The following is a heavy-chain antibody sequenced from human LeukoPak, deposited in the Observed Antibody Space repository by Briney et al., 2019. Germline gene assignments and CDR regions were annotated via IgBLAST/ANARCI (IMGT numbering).Heavy chain of an antibody. V-gene: IGHV3-30*02. D-gene: IGHD3-3*01. CDR3: AKNRRIFGRTLQRHYMDA. CDR2: MTYDGIKR. J-gene: IGHJ6*03. CDR1: GFTFSSYG. Sequence: PGGSLRLSCVVSGFTFSSYGMHWVRQAPGKGLEWVTFMTYDGIKRPYADSVKGRFTISRDNSKNTLYLQMDGLRPEDTAVYYCAKNRRIFGRTLQRHYMDAWGKGTTVAVSS.